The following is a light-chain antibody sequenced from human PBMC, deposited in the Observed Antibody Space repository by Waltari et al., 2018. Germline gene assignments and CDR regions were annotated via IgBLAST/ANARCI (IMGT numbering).Light chain of an antibody. CDR2: GHN. J-gene: IGLJ2*01. CDR1: SSNIGADYD. V-gene: IGLV1-40*01. CDR3: QSCDGILSASAI. Sequence: QSVLTQPPSVSGAPGQRVTISCTGSSSNIGADYDVHWYQHLPGTAPKLLIDGHNNLPSGVPGRVAGSKTGISPSLVITGLQAEDEADYYCQSCDGILSASAIFGGGTKVTVL.